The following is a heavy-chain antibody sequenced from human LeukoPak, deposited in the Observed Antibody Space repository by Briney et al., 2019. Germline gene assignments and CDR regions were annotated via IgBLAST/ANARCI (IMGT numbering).Heavy chain of an antibody. CDR2: INPSGGST. CDR1: GYTFTSYC. CDR3: ATGIWFGESRHFAY. Sequence: GASVKVSCKASGYTFTSYCMHWVRQAPGQGLEWMGIINPSGGSTSYAQKFQDRVTMTEDTSTDTVYMELSGLRSEDTAVYYCATGIWFGESRHFAYWGQGTLVTVSS. V-gene: IGHV1-46*01. J-gene: IGHJ4*01. D-gene: IGHD3-10*01.